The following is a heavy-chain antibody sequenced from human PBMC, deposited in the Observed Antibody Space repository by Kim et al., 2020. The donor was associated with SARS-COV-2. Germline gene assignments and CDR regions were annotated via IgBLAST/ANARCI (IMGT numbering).Heavy chain of an antibody. CDR1: GGSFSGYY. J-gene: IGHJ4*02. Sequence: SETLSLTCAVYGGSFSGYYWSWIRQPPGKGLEWIGEINHSGSTNYNPSLKSRVTISVDTSKNQFSLKLSSVTAADTAVYYCASLYGGNSELFDYWGQGTLVTVSS. CDR2: INHSGST. D-gene: IGHD2-21*02. V-gene: IGHV4-34*01. CDR3: ASLYGGNSELFDY.